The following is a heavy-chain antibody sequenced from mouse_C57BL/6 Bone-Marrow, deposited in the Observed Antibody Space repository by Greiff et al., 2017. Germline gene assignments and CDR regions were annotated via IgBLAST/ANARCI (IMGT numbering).Heavy chain of an antibody. D-gene: IGHD2-1*01. J-gene: IGHJ4*01. Sequence: DVKLQESGAELVKPGASVKLSCTASGFNIKDYYMHWVKQRTEQGLEWIGRIDPEDGETKYAPKFQGKATITADTSSNTAYLQLSSLTSEDTAVYYCASYGNYEAMDYWGQGTSVTVSS. V-gene: IGHV14-2*01. CDR1: GFNIKDYY. CDR3: ASYGNYEAMDY. CDR2: IDPEDGET.